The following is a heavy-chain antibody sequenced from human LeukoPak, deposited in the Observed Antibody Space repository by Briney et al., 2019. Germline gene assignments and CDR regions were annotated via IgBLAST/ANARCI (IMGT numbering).Heavy chain of an antibody. CDR1: GFTVSSNY. J-gene: IGHJ4*02. CDR2: IYSGGST. Sequence: GGSLRLSCAASGFTVSSNYMSWVRQAPGKGLEWVSVIYSGGSTYYADSVKGRFTISRDNSKNTLYLQMHSLRAEDTAVYYCARESRSSYGYYFDYWGQGTLVTVSS. CDR3: ARESRSSYGYYFDY. V-gene: IGHV3-53*01. D-gene: IGHD1-26*01.